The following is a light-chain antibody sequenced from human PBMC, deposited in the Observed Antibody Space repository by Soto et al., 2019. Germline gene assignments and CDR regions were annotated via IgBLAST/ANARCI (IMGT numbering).Light chain of an antibody. Sequence: IVMTQSPLSLPVTPGEPASISCRSTQSLLHSNGYTYLDWYLQKPGQSPQLLIYLGSNRASGVPDRFSGSGSGTDFTLKISRVEAEDVGVYYCMQALQTPWTFGQGTKVAI. CDR3: MQALQTPWT. CDR1: QSLLHSNGYTY. V-gene: IGKV2-28*01. CDR2: LGS. J-gene: IGKJ1*01.